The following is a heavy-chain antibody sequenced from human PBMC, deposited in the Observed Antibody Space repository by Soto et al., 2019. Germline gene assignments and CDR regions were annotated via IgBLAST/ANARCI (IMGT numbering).Heavy chain of an antibody. CDR1: GYTFTSYG. D-gene: IGHD2-2*01. Sequence: QVQLVQSGAEVKKPGASVKVSCKASGYTFTSYGISWVRQAPGQGLEWMGWISAYNGNTNYAQKPQGRVTMTTETSTSTADMELRSLRSDDTAVYYCARVRGDIVVVPAATPYYYYGMDVWGQGTTVTVSS. CDR2: ISAYNGNT. CDR3: ARVRGDIVVVPAATPYYYYGMDV. V-gene: IGHV1-18*01. J-gene: IGHJ6*02.